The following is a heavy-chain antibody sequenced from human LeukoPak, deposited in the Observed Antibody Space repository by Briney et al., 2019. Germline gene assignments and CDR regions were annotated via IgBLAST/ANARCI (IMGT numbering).Heavy chain of an antibody. CDR1: GGTFSSYA. CDR2: IIPIFGTA. J-gene: IGHJ4*02. V-gene: IGHV1-69*01. Sequence: GSSVKVSCKASGGTFSSYAISWVRQAPGQGLEWMGGIIPIFGTANYAQKFQGRVTITADESTSTAYMELSSPRSEDTAVYYCAREVEEYCSGGSCYGAHYWGQGTLVTVSS. D-gene: IGHD2-15*01. CDR3: AREVEEYCSGGSCYGAHY.